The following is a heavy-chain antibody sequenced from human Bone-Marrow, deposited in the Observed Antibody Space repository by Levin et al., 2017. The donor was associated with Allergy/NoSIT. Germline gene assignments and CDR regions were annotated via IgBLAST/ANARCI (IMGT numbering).Heavy chain of an antibody. J-gene: IGHJ6*03. CDR2: INHSGST. Sequence: PSETLSLTCAVYGGSFSGYYWSWIRQPPGKGLEWIGEINHSGSTNYNPSLKSRVTISVDTSKNQFSLKLSSVTAADTAVYYCARGRLTNYCSGGSCYSSYYYYYMDVWGKGTTVTVSS. D-gene: IGHD2-15*01. CDR1: GGSFSGYY. V-gene: IGHV4-34*01. CDR3: ARGRLTNYCSGGSCYSSYYYYYMDV.